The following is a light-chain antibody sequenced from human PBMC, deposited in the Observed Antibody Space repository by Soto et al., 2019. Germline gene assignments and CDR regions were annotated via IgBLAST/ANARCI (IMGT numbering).Light chain of an antibody. CDR3: SSYAGSNNVV. Sequence: QSALTQPPSASGSPGQSVTISCTGTSSDVGGYNYVSWYQQHPGKAPKLILYEVSKRPSGVPDRFSGSKSGNTASLTVSGLQAYDEAYYYCSSYAGSNNVVFGGGTQLTVL. CDR2: EVS. V-gene: IGLV2-8*01. CDR1: SSDVGGYNY. J-gene: IGLJ2*01.